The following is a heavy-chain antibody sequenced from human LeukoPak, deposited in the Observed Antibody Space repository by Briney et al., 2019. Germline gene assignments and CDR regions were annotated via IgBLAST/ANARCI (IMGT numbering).Heavy chain of an antibody. Sequence: GGSLRLSCTASGFTFSSNYMSWVRQATGEGLEWVSLIYGAGSRCCAGCVKGAFSISRDNSKYRLYLQMTSLREEDTVVYDCARGEVAGHDAFDIWGQGKMVTVSS. V-gene: IGHV3-53*01. CDR1: GFTFSSNY. D-gene: IGHD6-19*01. J-gene: IGHJ3*02. CDR3: ARGEVAGHDAFDI. CDR2: IYGAGSR.